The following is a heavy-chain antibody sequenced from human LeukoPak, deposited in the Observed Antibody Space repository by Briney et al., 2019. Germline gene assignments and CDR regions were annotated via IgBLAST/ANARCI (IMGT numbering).Heavy chain of an antibody. Sequence: PGGSLRLSCAASGFTFSTYWMQWVRQAPGKGLVWVSRIKSDGSNTAYADSVKGRFTISRDNAKNSLYLQMNSLRAEDTAVYYCARPIGVGYFDYWGQGTLVTVSS. V-gene: IGHV3-74*01. CDR2: IKSDGSNT. J-gene: IGHJ4*02. CDR3: ARPIGVGYFDY. D-gene: IGHD2-21*01. CDR1: GFTFSTYW.